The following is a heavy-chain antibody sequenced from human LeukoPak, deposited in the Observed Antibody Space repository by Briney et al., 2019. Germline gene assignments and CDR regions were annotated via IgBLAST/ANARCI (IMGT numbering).Heavy chain of an antibody. V-gene: IGHV3-30-3*01. D-gene: IGHD3-3*01. J-gene: IGHJ3*02. Sequence: GRSLRLSCAASGFTYSSYAMHWVRQGPGKGLEWVAVISYDGSNKYYADSVKGRFTISRDNSKNTLYLQMNSLRAEDTAVYYCARDLESNYDFWSGYEPSGFDIWGQGTMVTVSS. CDR2: ISYDGSNK. CDR1: GFTYSSYA. CDR3: ARDLESNYDFWSGYEPSGFDI.